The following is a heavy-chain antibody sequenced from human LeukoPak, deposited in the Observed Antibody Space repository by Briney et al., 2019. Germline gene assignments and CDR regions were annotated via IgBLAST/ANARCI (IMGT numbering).Heavy chain of an antibody. CDR3: ARRLRHCTTTSCSDNWFDP. CDR2: IHPGDFDT. Sequence: GESLKISCKGSGYSFTSYWIAWVRQMPGKGLEWMGIIHPGDFDTRYSPSFQGQVTISADKSISTAYLQWSSLKASDTAMYYRARRLRHCTTTSCSDNWFDPWGQGTLVTVSS. J-gene: IGHJ5*02. D-gene: IGHD2-2*01. V-gene: IGHV5-51*01. CDR1: GYSFTSYW.